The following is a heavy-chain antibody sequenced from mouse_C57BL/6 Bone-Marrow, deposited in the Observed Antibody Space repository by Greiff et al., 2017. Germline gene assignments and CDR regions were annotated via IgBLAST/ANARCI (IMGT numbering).Heavy chain of an antibody. D-gene: IGHD1-1*01. CDR2: ISSGGSYT. J-gene: IGHJ2*01. CDR3: VRPRTTVRALDY. CDR1: GFTFSSYG. V-gene: IGHV5-6*01. Sequence: EVQLVESGGDLVKPGGSLKLSCAASGFTFSSYGMSWVRQTPDKRLEWVATISSGGSYTYYPDSVKGRFTISRDNAKDTLYLQMSSLKSEDTDMYSCVRPRTTVRALDYWGEGTTITVS.